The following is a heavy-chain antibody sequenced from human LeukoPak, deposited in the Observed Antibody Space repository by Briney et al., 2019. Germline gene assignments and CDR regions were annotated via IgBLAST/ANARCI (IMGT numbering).Heavy chain of an antibody. CDR1: GFTFSSYA. CDR3: ARVGIWSGVN. Sequence: GGSLRLSCAASGFTFSSYAMRWVRQAPGKGLEWVAVISYDGSNKYYADSVKGRFTISRDNSKNTLYLQMNSLRAEDTAVYYCARVGIWSGVNWGQGTLVTVSS. CDR2: ISYDGSNK. V-gene: IGHV3-30-3*01. D-gene: IGHD1-14*01. J-gene: IGHJ4*02.